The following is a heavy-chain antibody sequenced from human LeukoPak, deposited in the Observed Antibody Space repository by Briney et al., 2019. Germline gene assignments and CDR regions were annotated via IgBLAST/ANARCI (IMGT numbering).Heavy chain of an antibody. CDR1: GGSIRSSSYY. J-gene: IGHJ5*02. Sequence: SETLSLTCTVSGGSIRSSSYYWGWIRQPPGKGLEWIGNIYYSGSTYYNPSLKSRVTVSVDTSKNQFSLKLSSVTAADTAVYYCARHGGSPDWFDPWGRGTLVIVSS. CDR2: IYYSGST. CDR3: ARHGGSPDWFDP. V-gene: IGHV4-39*01. D-gene: IGHD6-19*01.